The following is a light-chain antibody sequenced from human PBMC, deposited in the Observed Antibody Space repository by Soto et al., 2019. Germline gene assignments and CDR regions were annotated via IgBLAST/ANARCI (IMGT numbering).Light chain of an antibody. CDR2: DVS. Sequence: QSVLTQPASVSGSPGQSITISCTGTSSEVGGYNFVTWYQQHPGEAPKLMIYDVSNRPSGVSNRFSGSKSGNTASLTISGLQAEDEADYYCSSYTSSSTLYVFGTGTKVTVL. CDR3: SSYTSSSTLYV. J-gene: IGLJ1*01. V-gene: IGLV2-14*03. CDR1: SSEVGGYNF.